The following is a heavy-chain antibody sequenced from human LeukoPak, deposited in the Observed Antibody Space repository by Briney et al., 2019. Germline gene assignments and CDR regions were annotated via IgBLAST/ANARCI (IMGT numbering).Heavy chain of an antibody. Sequence: GGSLRLSCAASGFTFSHYSMNWVRQAPGKGLEWVSSISSDSRYIYYADSLKGRFTISRDNAKNSLYLQMNSLRAEDTAVYYCATDYAGDSLWYYYGLGVWGQGTTVTVSS. D-gene: IGHD4-23*01. CDR3: ATDYAGDSLWYYYGLGV. J-gene: IGHJ6*02. CDR2: ISSDSRYI. CDR1: GFTFSHYS. V-gene: IGHV3-21*01.